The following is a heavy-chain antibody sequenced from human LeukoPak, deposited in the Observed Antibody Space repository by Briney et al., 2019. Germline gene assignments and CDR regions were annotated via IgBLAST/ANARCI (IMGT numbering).Heavy chain of an antibody. V-gene: IGHV3-9*01. CDR2: ISWNSGSI. CDR3: AKDIDTSGSHYYMDV. Sequence: PGGSLRLSCAASGFTFSDYYMSWIRQAPGKGLEWVSGISWNSGSIGYADSVKGRFTISRDNAKNSLYLQMNSLRTEDTALYYCAKDIDTSGSHYYMDVWGKGTTVTISS. D-gene: IGHD6-19*01. J-gene: IGHJ6*03. CDR1: GFTFSDYY.